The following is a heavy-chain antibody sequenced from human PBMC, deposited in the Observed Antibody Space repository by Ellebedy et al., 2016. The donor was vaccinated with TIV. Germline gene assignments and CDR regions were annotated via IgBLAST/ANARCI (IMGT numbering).Heavy chain of an antibody. CDR1: GFTFSSYS. D-gene: IGHD1-26*01. J-gene: IGHJ3*01. V-gene: IGHV3-21*01. CDR3: ARHGIVGPPTKVFDL. Sequence: GGSLRLSXVASGFTFSSYSLNWVRQAPGKGLEWVSCISSSSTYIYYADSVKGRFTISRDNAKNSLSLQMNSLRAEDTAVYYCARHGIVGPPTKVFDLWGRGTMVTVSS. CDR2: ISSSSTYI.